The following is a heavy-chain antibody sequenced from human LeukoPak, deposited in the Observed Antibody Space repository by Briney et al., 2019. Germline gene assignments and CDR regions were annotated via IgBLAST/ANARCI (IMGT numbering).Heavy chain of an antibody. Sequence: GGSLRLSCAASGFTFSSYGMHWVRQAPGKGLEWVAVISSDGSNKYYADSVKGRFTISRDNAENSLYLQMNSLRAEDTAVYYCARDQNYDILTGIDYWGQGTLVTVSS. V-gene: IGHV3-33*05. CDR2: ISSDGSNK. J-gene: IGHJ4*02. D-gene: IGHD3-9*01. CDR3: ARDQNYDILTGIDY. CDR1: GFTFSSYG.